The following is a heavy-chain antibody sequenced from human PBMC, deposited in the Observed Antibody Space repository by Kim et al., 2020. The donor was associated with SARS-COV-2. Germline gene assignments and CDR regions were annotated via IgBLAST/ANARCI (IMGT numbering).Heavy chain of an antibody. J-gene: IGHJ4*02. D-gene: IGHD5-18*01. V-gene: IGHV7-4-1*02. CDR3: ERGIGVDTAEVGFDY. CDR2: IHTNTGNP. Sequence: ASVKVSCKASGYTFTRHVMFWVRQAPGQGLEWMGWIHTNTGNPTYVEGFTGRFVFSLDTSVSTAYLQISSLKADDTAVYYCERGIGVDTAEVGFDYWGQGTLVTVSS. CDR1: GYTFTRHV.